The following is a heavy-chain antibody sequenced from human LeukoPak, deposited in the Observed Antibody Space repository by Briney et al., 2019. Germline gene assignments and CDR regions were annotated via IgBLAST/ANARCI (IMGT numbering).Heavy chain of an antibody. CDR1: GYTFTGYY. D-gene: IGHD6-13*01. V-gene: IGHV1-2*02. CDR3: ARVLSRDSSSWYGGYYYYYMDV. J-gene: IGHJ6*03. Sequence: GASVKVSCKASGYTFTGYYMHWVRQAPGQGLEWMGWINPNSGGTNYAQKFQGRVTMTRDTSISTAYMELSRLRSDDTAVYYCARVLSRDSSSWYGGYYYYYMDVWGKGTTVTVSS. CDR2: INPNSGGT.